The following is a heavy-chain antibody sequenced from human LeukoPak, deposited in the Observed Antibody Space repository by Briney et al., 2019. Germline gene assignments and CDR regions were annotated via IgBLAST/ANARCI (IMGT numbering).Heavy chain of an antibody. V-gene: IGHV3-21*01. CDR2: ISSSSSYI. CDR1: GFTFSSYS. D-gene: IGHD2-15*01. Sequence: KPGGSLRLSCAASGFTFSSYSMNWVRQAPGKGLEWVSSISSSSSYIYYADSVKGRVTISRDNAKNSLYLQMNSLRAEDTAVYYCARVGYCSGGSCPFYYWGQGTLVTVSS. CDR3: ARVGYCSGGSCPFYY. J-gene: IGHJ4*02.